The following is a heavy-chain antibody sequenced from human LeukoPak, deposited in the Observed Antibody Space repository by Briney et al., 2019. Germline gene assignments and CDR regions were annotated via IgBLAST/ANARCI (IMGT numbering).Heavy chain of an antibody. CDR1: GYTLTELS. Sequence: ASVKVSCKVSGYTLTELSMHWVRQAPGKGLEWMGGFDPEDGETIYAQKFQGRVTMTEDTSTDTAYMELSSLGSEDTAVYYCATASYGSGSYSESVDIWGQGTMVTVSS. D-gene: IGHD3-10*01. J-gene: IGHJ3*02. V-gene: IGHV1-24*01. CDR3: ATASYGSGSYSESVDI. CDR2: FDPEDGET.